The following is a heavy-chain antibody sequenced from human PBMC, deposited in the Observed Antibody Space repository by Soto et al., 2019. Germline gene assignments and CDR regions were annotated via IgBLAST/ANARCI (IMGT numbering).Heavy chain of an antibody. CDR2: ISTYNGNT. V-gene: IGHV1-18*01. D-gene: IGHD6-13*01. J-gene: IGHJ4*02. CDR1: GXTFTSYG. Sequence: QVQLVQSGAEVKKPGASVKVSCKASGXTFTSYGISWVRQAPGQGLEWMGWISTYNGNTNYAQNLQGRVTMTTDTSTSTAYMELRSLRSDDXXXYXXXXXXXIALYWGQGTLVTVSS. CDR3: XXXXXIALY.